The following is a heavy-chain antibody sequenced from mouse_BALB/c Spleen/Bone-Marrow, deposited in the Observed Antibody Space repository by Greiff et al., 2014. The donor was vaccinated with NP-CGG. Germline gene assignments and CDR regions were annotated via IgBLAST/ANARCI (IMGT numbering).Heavy chain of an antibody. V-gene: IGHV14-3*02. CDR1: GFNIKDTY. CDR2: IDPANGNT. Sequence: EVKLQESGAELVKPGASVKLSCTASGFNIKDTYMHWVKQRPEQGLEWIGRIDPANGNTKYDPKFQGKATVTADTSSNTAYLQLKRITSEAAASSYCASYDYEYYFDYWGQGTTLTVSS. J-gene: IGHJ2*01. CDR3: ASYDYEYYFDY. D-gene: IGHD2-4*01.